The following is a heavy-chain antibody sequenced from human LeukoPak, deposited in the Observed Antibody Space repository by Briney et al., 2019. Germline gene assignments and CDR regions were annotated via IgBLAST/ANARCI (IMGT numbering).Heavy chain of an antibody. CDR3: ARDMGKIFGVVTVFDY. CDR2: ISGSGGST. J-gene: IGHJ4*02. CDR1: GFTFSSYA. Sequence: PGGSLRLSFAASGFTFSSYAMSWVRQAPGKGLEWVSAISGSGGSTYYADSVKGRITISRDNSKNTLYLQMNSLRAEDTAVYYCARDMGKIFGVVTVFDYWGQGTLVTVSS. D-gene: IGHD3-3*01. V-gene: IGHV3-23*01.